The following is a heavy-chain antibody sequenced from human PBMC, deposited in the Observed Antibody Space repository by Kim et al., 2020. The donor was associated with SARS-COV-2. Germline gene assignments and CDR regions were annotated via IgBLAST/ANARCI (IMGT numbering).Heavy chain of an antibody. V-gene: IGHV3-11*01. J-gene: IGHJ4*02. CDR3: ARVHYYGSGSYPRAYFDY. CDR1: GFTFSDYY. CDR2: ISSSGSTI. D-gene: IGHD3-10*01. Sequence: GGSLRLSCAASGFTFSDYYMSWIRQAPGKGLEWVSYISSSGSTIYYADSVKGRFTISRDNAKNSLYLQMNSLRAEDTAVYYCARVHYYGSGSYPRAYFDYWGQGTLVTVSS.